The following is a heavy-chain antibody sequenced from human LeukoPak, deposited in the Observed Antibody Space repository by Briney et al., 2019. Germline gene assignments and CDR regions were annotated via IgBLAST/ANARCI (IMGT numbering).Heavy chain of an antibody. Sequence: GASVKVSCKASGYTFTSYGISWVRQAPGQGLEWVAWISAYNSNKNSAEKFQGRVTMTIDTSTSTAYMELRSLKSDDTAVYYCARHIKPAGPWDGMDVWGQGTTVIVSS. D-gene: IGHD1-26*01. V-gene: IGHV1-18*04. J-gene: IGHJ6*02. CDR3: ARHIKPAGPWDGMDV. CDR2: ISAYNSNK. CDR1: GYTFTSYG.